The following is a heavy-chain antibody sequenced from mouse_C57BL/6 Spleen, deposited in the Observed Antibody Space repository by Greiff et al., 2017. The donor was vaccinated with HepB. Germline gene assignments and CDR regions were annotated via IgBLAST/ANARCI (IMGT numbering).Heavy chain of an antibody. CDR1: GFNIKDDY. D-gene: IGHD2-2*01. J-gene: IGHJ2*01. CDR2: IDPENGDT. Sequence: VQLQQSGAELVRPGASVKLSCTASGFNIKDDYMHWVKQRPEQGLEWIGWIDPENGDTEYASKFQGKATITADTSSNTAYLQLSSLTSEDTAVYYCTPSMVTTRIYFDYWGQGTTLTVSS. CDR3: TPSMVTTRIYFDY. V-gene: IGHV14-4*01.